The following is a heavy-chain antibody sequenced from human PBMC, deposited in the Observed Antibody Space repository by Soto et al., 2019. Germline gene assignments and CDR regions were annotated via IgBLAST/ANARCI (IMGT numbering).Heavy chain of an antibody. D-gene: IGHD2-21*01. CDR1: GDSISSGPYY. V-gene: IGHV4-31*03. CDR3: ARDRVRRDNKPYGMDV. CDR2: IFYTGST. J-gene: IGHJ6*02. Sequence: QVQLQESGPGLVKPSQTLSLTCTVSGDSISSGPYYWTWIRQQPGKGLEWIGNIFYTGSTNYNPSLKSRVSLSVDTSKNQFSLKLTSVTAADTAIYYCARDRVRRDNKPYGMDVWGQGTTVTVSS.